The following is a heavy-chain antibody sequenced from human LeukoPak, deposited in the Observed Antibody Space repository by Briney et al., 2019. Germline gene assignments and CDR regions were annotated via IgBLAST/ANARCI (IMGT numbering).Heavy chain of an antibody. CDR2: IVVGSGNT. V-gene: IGHV1-58*01. Sequence: GTSVKVSCKASGFTFTSSAVRWVRQARGQRLEWIGWIVVGSGNTNYAQKFQERVTITRDMSTSTAYMELSSLRSEDTAVYYCAARNAYGDYTLYFDYWGQGTLVTVSS. CDR1: GFTFTSSA. J-gene: IGHJ4*02. CDR3: AARNAYGDYTLYFDY. D-gene: IGHD4-17*01.